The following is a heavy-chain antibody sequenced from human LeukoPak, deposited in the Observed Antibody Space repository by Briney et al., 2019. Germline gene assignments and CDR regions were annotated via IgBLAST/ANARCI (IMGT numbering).Heavy chain of an antibody. V-gene: IGHV3-11*01. J-gene: IGHJ4*02. CDR3: ARGARGDYYGSGSSLYY. D-gene: IGHD3-10*01. CDR2: IISSGSTI. Sequence: GGPLSFSCAAPGFTFSDYYMSGFRQAQGKGLEWVSNIISSGSTIYYADSVKGRFTISRNNAKNSLYLQMNSLRAEDTAVYYCARGARGDYYGSGSSLYYWGQGTLVTVSS. CDR1: GFTFSDYY.